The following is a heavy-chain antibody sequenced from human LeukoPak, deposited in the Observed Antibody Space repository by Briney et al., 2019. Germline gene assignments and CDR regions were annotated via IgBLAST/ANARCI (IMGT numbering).Heavy chain of an antibody. CDR1: GGSISSSSYY. CDR2: IYYSGST. CDR3: ARRQSGSFQILYYFDY. Sequence: SETLSLTCTVSGGSISSSSYYWGWIRQPPGKGLEWIGSIYYSGSTYYNPSLKSRVTISVDTSKNQFSLKLSSVTAADTAVYYCARRQSGSFQILYYFDYWGQGTLVTVSS. V-gene: IGHV4-39*01. D-gene: IGHD1-26*01. J-gene: IGHJ4*02.